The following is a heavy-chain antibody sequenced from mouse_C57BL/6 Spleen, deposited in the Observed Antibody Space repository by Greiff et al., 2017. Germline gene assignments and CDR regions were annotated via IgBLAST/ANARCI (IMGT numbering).Heavy chain of an antibody. D-gene: IGHD1-1*01. CDR3: ARGYYGSSYEWYFDV. CDR1: GYSITSDY. CDR2: ISYSGST. V-gene: IGHV3-8*01. Sequence: DVKLQESGPGLAKPSQTLSLTCSVTGYSITSDYWNWIRKFPGNKLEYMGYISYSGSTYYNPSLKSRISITRDTSKNQYYLQLNSVTTEDTATYYGARGYYGSSYEWYFDVWGTGTTVTVSS. J-gene: IGHJ1*03.